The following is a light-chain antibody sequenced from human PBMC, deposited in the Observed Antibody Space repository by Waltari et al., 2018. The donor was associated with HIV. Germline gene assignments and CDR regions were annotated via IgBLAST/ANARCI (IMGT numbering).Light chain of an antibody. CDR2: VGPGGIVG. J-gene: IGLJ2*01. Sequence: QPVLPQPPSASASLGAPVPLTRTLAPAHGNPHVAWHQQQPGTGPRFVVRVGPGGIVGAKGDCIPDRCSVLGSGLNRYLTIKNIQEEDETYYHCGADHGSGSNFDLVFGGGTKLTVL. CDR3: GADHGSGSNFDLV. V-gene: IGLV9-49*01. CDR1: PAHGNPH.